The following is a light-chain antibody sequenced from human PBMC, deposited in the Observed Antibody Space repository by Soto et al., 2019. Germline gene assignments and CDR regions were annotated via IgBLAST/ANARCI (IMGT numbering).Light chain of an antibody. J-gene: IGKJ1*01. CDR3: QQYNNWPRT. V-gene: IGKV3-15*01. Sequence: EIVMTQSPATLSVSPGERATLSCRASQSVSSTLAWYQQKPGQAPRLLIYGASTRATGIPARFSGSGSGTEFTLTISSLQSEDFAVDDCQQYNNWPRTFGQGTKVEIK. CDR2: GAS. CDR1: QSVSST.